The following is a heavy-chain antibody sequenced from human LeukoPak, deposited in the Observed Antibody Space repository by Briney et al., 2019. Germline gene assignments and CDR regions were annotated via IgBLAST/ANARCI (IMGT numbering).Heavy chain of an antibody. CDR2: INSDGSST. CDR1: GFTFSSYW. J-gene: IGHJ3*02. D-gene: IGHD3-22*01. Sequence: GGSLRLSCAASGFTFSSYWMHWVRQAPGKGLVWVSRINSDGSSTSYADSVKGRFTISRDNAKNTLYLQMNSLRAEDTAVYYCARASHYYDSSGFRTDAFDIWGQGTMVTVSS. V-gene: IGHV3-74*01. CDR3: ARASHYYDSSGFRTDAFDI.